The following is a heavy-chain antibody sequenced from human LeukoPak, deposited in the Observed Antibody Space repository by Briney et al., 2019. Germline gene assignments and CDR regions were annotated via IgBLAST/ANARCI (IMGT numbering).Heavy chain of an antibody. J-gene: IGHJ6*03. V-gene: IGHV3-64*01. CDR3: AREGGSNYYYMDV. CDR1: GFTFSSYA. D-gene: IGHD3-16*01. Sequence: PGGPLRLSCAVSGFTFSSYAMHWVRQAPGKGLEYVSAISSNGGSTYYANSVKGRFTISRDNSKNTLYLQMGSLRAEDMAVYYCAREGGSNYYYMDVWGKGTTVTVSS. CDR2: ISSNGGST.